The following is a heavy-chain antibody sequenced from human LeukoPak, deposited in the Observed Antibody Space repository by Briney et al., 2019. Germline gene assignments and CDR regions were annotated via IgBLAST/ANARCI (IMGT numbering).Heavy chain of an antibody. D-gene: IGHD1-14*01. Sequence: ASVKVSCKASVYTFTSYDINWVRQATGQGLEWMGWMNPNSANTGYAQKFQGRVTISRDTSKSTAYMELSSLRSGDTAVYYCARTLPGGVVDYWGQGTLVTVSS. CDR3: ARTLPGGVVDY. V-gene: IGHV1-8*03. CDR1: VYTFTSYD. CDR2: MNPNSANT. J-gene: IGHJ4*02.